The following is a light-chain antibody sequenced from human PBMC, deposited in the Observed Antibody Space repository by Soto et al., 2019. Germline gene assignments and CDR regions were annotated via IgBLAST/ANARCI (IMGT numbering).Light chain of an antibody. CDR1: QSVSSN. V-gene: IGKV3-15*01. CDR2: GAS. J-gene: IGKJ5*01. CDR3: QQYNNWPPIT. Sequence: SQSAATLSVSTGERATLSCRASQSVSSNLAWYQKKPGQAPRLLIYGASTRATGIPARFSGSGSGTEFTLTISSLQSEDFAVYYCQQYNNWPPITFAQRTRLAIK.